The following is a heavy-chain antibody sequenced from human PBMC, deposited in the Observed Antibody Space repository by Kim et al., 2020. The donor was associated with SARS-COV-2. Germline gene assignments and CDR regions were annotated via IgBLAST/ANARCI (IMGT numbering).Heavy chain of an antibody. D-gene: IGHD1-26*01. CDR3: ARGLVRGSYFEYYFDY. Sequence: SQTLSLTCAVYGGSFSGYYWSWIRQPPGKGLEWIGEINHSGSTNYNPSLKSRVTISVDTSKNQFSLKLSSVTAADTAVYYCARGLVRGSYFEYYFDYWGQGTLVTVSS. CDR2: INHSGST. J-gene: IGHJ4*02. CDR1: GGSFSGYY. V-gene: IGHV4-34*01.